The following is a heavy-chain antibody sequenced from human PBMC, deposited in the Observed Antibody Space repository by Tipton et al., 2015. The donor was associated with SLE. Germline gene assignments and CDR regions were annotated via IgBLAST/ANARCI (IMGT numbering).Heavy chain of an antibody. Sequence: TLSLTCTVSGGSISSSGYSWSWIRQPAGKSLEWIGRFYTSHIYTGGSTSYNPPLESRVTISLDTSKNQFSLTLSSVTAADTALYYCARDSLGSSPHPFDPWGQGTLVTVSS. CDR3: ARDSLGSSPHPFDP. D-gene: IGHD6-13*01. V-gene: IGHV4-61*02. CDR1: GGSISSSGYS. CDR2: HIYTGGST. J-gene: IGHJ5*02.